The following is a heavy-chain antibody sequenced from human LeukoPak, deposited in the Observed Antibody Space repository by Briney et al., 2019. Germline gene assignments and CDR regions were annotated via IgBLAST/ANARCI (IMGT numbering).Heavy chain of an antibody. J-gene: IGHJ4*02. CDR2: ISCSGGST. CDR3: AKDVYYYGSGSYYNPFDY. V-gene: IGHV3-23*01. Sequence: QPGGPLRLSCAASGFSFSSYAMSWVRQAPGKGLEWVSAISCSGGSTYYAVSVKGRFTISRDNSKNTLYLQMNRLRAEDTAVYYCAKDVYYYGSGSYYNPFDYWGQGTLVTVSS. D-gene: IGHD3-10*01. CDR1: GFSFSSYA.